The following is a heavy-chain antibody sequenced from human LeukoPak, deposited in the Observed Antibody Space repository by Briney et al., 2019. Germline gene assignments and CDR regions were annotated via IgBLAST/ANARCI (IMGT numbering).Heavy chain of an antibody. J-gene: IGHJ3*02. D-gene: IGHD2-15*01. CDR3: ARDRVVGLGIDNAFDI. V-gene: IGHV1-69*04. Sequence: SVKVSCKASGGTFSSYAISWVRQAPGQGLEWMGRIIPILGIANYAQKFQGRVTITADKSTSTAYIELSSLRSEDTAVYYCARDRVVGLGIDNAFDIWGHGTMVTVSS. CDR2: IIPILGIA. CDR1: GGTFSSYA.